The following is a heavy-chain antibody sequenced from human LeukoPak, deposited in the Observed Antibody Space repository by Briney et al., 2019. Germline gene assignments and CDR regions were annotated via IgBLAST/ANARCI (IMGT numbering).Heavy chain of an antibody. CDR2: ISYDGSIK. Sequence: GRSLRLSCAASGFTFSSYGMHWVRQAPGKGLEWVAVISYDGSIKYYADSVKGRFTTSRDNSKNTLYLQMNSLRAEDTAVYYCAKKELALDYWGQGTLVTVSS. J-gene: IGHJ4*02. V-gene: IGHV3-30*18. D-gene: IGHD1-1*01. CDR1: GFTFSSYG. CDR3: AKKELALDY.